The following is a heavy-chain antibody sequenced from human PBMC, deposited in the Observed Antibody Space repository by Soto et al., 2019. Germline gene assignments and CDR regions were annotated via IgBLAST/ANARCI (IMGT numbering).Heavy chain of an antibody. CDR2: ISYDGSNK. CDR1: GFTFSSYG. J-gene: IGHJ6*02. Sequence: EGSLRLSCAASGFTFSSYGMHWVRQAPGKGLEWVAVISYDGSNKYYADSVKGRFTISRDNSKNTLYLQMNSLRAEDTAVYYCASDCTNGVCYSGYGMDVWGQGTTVTVS. D-gene: IGHD2-8*01. CDR3: ASDCTNGVCYSGYGMDV. V-gene: IGHV3-30*03.